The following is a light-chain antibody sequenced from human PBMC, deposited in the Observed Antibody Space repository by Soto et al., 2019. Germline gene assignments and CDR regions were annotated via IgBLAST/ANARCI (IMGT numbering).Light chain of an antibody. CDR3: SSYTSANTRGYV. CDR1: NSDVGGYDY. CDR2: EVT. V-gene: IGLV2-14*01. Sequence: QSALTQPASVSGSPGQSITISCTGTNSDVGGYDYVSWYQQHPGKAPKLIIYEVTYRPSGISNRFSGSKSGNTASLTISGLQPEDEADYYCSSYTSANTRGYVFGSGTKVTVL. J-gene: IGLJ1*01.